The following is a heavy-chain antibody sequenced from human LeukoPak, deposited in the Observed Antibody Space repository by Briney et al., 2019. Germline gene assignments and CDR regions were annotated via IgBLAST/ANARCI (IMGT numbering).Heavy chain of an antibody. D-gene: IGHD3-22*01. J-gene: IGHJ6*02. CDR3: ASQGYYYDSSGFWYYYGMDV. Sequence: SVKVSCKASGGTFISYAISWVRQAPGQGLEWMGGIIPIFGTANYAQKFQGRVTITADESTSTAYMELSSLRSEDTAVYYCASQGYYYDSSGFWYYYGMDVWGQGTTVTVSS. V-gene: IGHV1-69*13. CDR1: GGTFISYA. CDR2: IIPIFGTA.